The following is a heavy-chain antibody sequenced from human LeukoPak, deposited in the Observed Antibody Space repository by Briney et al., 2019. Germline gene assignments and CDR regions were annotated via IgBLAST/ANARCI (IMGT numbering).Heavy chain of an antibody. CDR2: INTNTGNP. J-gene: IGHJ6*03. D-gene: IGHD5-18*01. V-gene: IGHV7-4-1*02. CDR1: GYTFNTYG. CDR3: ARVDTAMVSNYYYYYMDV. Sequence: ASVKVSCKASGYTFNTYGMNWVRQAPGQGLEWMGWINTNTGNPTYAQGFTGRFVFSLDTSVSTAYLQISSLKAEDTAVYYCARVDTAMVSNYYYYYMDVWGKGTTVTVSS.